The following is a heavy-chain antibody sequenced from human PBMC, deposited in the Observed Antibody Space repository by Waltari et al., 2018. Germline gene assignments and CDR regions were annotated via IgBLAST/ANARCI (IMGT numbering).Heavy chain of an antibody. CDR3: ARAPRGADNYFDP. V-gene: IGHV1-69*08. CDR2: ITPLIGAT. Sequence: QVQLIQSGAEVKKPGSSVKVSCKASGCTFSDYTFSWVRQAPGQGLEWMGRITPLIGATTYSQKFQHRVTITADSSTTTAYLELSSLMSEDTALYYCARAPRGADNYFDPWGQGTLVTVSS. J-gene: IGHJ5*02. CDR1: GCTFSDYT.